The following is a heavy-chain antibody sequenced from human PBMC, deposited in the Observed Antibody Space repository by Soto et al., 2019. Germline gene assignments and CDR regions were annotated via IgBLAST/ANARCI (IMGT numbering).Heavy chain of an antibody. J-gene: IGHJ4*02. CDR2: ISHSGST. D-gene: IGHD5-18*01. CDR1: GGTLISACDC. V-gene: IGHV4-31*03. Sequence: TLSLTCTVSGGTLISACDCWSWINKHPGKGLEWIGYISHSGSTYYTPSLKSRVIISADTSKNQFSLNLTSVTAADTAVYYCAREYTYGSNFFDCWGQGALVIGSS. CDR3: AREYTYGSNFFDC.